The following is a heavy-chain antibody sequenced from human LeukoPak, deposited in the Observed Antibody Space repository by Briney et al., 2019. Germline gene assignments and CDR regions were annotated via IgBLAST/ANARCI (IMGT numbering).Heavy chain of an antibody. CDR2: IYYSGST. D-gene: IGHD3-22*01. Sequence: SETLSLTCTVSGGSISSSSYYWGWLRQPPGKGLEWIGSIYYSGSTYYNPPLKSRVTISVDTSKNQFSLKLSSVTAADTAVYYCARYQPDYYDSSGYYYDYWGQGTLVTVSS. V-gene: IGHV4-39*01. CDR1: GGSISSSSYY. CDR3: ARYQPDYYDSSGYYYDY. J-gene: IGHJ4*02.